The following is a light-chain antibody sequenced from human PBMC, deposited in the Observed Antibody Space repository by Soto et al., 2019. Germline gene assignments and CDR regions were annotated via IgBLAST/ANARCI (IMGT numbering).Light chain of an antibody. CDR2: DGS. CDR1: QSVRSSH. Sequence: EIVLTQSPATLSLSPGDRATLSCGASQSVRSSHVAWYQQTAGLAPRLLIYDGSSRASGIPDRFSGSGSGTYSTLTIGRLEPEDFAVYYCQQYDNSAPLSFGGGTKVEMK. CDR3: QQYDNSAPLS. J-gene: IGKJ4*01. V-gene: IGKV3D-20*01.